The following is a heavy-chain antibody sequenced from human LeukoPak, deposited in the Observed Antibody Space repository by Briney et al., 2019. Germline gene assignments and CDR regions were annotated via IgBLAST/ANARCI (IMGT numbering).Heavy chain of an antibody. D-gene: IGHD3-22*01. CDR1: GYTFTGYY. CDR2: INPNSGGT. V-gene: IGHV1-2*02. Sequence: ASVKVSCKASGYTFTGYYIHWVRQAPGQGLEWMGWINPNSGGTNYAQKFQGRVTMTRDTSISTAYMELSRLRSDDTAVYYCATLIDSSGYYFTFDYWGQGTLVTVSS. J-gene: IGHJ4*02. CDR3: ATLIDSSGYYFTFDY.